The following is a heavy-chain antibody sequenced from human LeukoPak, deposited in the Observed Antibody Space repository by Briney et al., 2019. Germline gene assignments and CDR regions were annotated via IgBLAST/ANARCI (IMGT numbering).Heavy chain of an antibody. D-gene: IGHD3-22*01. CDR3: AKDSSSVVVITSCDY. CDR1: GFTFSSFG. Sequence: PGGTLRLSCAASGFTFSSFGMSWVRQAPGKGLEWVSATSSTGVTAYYADSVKGRFTISRDNSKNTLYLQMNSLRAEDTAIYYCAKDSSSVVVITSCDYWGQGTLVTVSS. V-gene: IGHV3-23*01. CDR2: TSSTGVTA. J-gene: IGHJ4*02.